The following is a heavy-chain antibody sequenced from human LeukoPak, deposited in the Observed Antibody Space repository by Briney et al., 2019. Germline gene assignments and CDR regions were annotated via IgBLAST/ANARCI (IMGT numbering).Heavy chain of an antibody. V-gene: IGHV1-46*01. J-gene: IGHJ3*02. D-gene: IGHD4-17*01. CDR2: INPSGGST. CDR1: GYTFTSYY. CDR3: AGTTVRFLDAFDI. Sequence: ASVKVSCKASGYTFTSYYMHWVRQAPGQGLEWMGIINPSGGSTSYAQKFQGRVTMTRDTSTSTVYMELSSLRSEDTAVYYCAGTTVRFLDAFDIWGQGTMVTVSS.